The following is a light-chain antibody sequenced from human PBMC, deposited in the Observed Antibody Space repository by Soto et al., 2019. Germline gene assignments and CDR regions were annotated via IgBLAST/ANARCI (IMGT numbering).Light chain of an antibody. CDR3: QSSDSRNHVV. CDR2: EDT. V-gene: IGLV6-57*02. J-gene: IGLJ2*01. Sequence: NFMLAQPHSLSESPGKRVTISCTGSSDTIVTNYVQWYQQRPGSAPTTVIYEDTQRPSGVPDRFSGSIDRSSNSASLTISGLKTEDEADYFCQSSDSRNHVVFGGGTKLTVL. CDR1: SDTIVTNY.